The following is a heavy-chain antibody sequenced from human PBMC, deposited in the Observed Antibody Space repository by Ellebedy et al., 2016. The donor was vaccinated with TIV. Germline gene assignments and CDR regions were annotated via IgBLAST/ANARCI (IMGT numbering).Heavy chain of an antibody. V-gene: IGHV3-9*01. Sequence: PGGSLRLSCAASGFTFDDYAMHWVRQAPGKGLEWVSGISWNSGSIGYADSVKGRFTISRDNAKNSLYLQMNSLRAEDTALYYCVKVGMVRGVIKRDWFDPWGQGTLVTVSS. J-gene: IGHJ5*02. CDR2: ISWNSGSI. D-gene: IGHD3-10*01. CDR1: GFTFDDYA. CDR3: VKVGMVRGVIKRDWFDP.